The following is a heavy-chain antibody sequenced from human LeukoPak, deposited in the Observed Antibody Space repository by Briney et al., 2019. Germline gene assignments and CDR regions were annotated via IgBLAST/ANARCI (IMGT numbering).Heavy chain of an antibody. Sequence: ASVKVSCKASGYTFTSYWMHWVRQAPGQGLEWLGVINPNGGRTTYTQNFQGRVTMTRDTSTTTVDMELSRLRSEDTAVYYCARDFGINYGDYYYYYMDVWGKGTTVTVSS. CDR3: ARDFGINYGDYYYYYMDV. J-gene: IGHJ6*03. CDR2: INPNGGRT. V-gene: IGHV1-46*01. CDR1: GYTFTSYW. D-gene: IGHD4-17*01.